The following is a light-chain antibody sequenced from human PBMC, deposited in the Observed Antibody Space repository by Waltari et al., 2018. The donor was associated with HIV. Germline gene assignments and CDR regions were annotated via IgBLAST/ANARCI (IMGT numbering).Light chain of an antibody. V-gene: IGLV3-19*01. CDR1: SLEIYY. Sequence: LGQTVRITCQGDSLEIYYASWFQQKPGQAPLLVIYGKNNRPSGIPDRFSGSFSGNTSSLTITGAQAEDEADYYCNSRDSSGTHPVLFGGGTRLSVL. CDR2: GKN. J-gene: IGLJ2*01. CDR3: NSRDSSGTHPVL.